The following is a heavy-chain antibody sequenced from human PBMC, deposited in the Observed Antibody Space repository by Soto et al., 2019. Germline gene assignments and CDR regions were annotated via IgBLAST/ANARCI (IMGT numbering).Heavy chain of an antibody. D-gene: IGHD6-19*01. J-gene: IGHJ4*02. CDR2: IYYSGST. CDR3: ARRTVNIRTFYSGLKTHCFDY. Sequence: QLQLHESGPGLVKPSETLSLTCAVSGDSMSSSDYYWGWIRQPPWKGLEWIGSIYYSGSTDYNPSLQSRVAISVDTSKNQFSLKLKSVTAADTAIYYCARRTVNIRTFYSGLKTHCFDYWGQGAPVTVSS. CDR1: GDSMSSSDYY. V-gene: IGHV4-39*01.